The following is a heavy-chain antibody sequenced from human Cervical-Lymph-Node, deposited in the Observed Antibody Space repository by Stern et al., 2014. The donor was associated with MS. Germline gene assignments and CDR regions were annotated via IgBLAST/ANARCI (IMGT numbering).Heavy chain of an antibody. V-gene: IGHV3-30*18. D-gene: IGHD6-19*01. CDR1: GFTFSRKG. CDR2: TSDDGNIK. J-gene: IGHJ4*02. CDR3: VKEGESSGWHRPSFFDY. Sequence: QVQLVESGGGVVQPGGSLRLSCAASGFTFSRKGMHWVRQAPGKRLEWVAVTSDDGNIKSYVESVEGRFTISRDNSKSTVYLQMDSLTAEDTAVYYCVKEGESSGWHRPSFFDYWGQGILVTVSS.